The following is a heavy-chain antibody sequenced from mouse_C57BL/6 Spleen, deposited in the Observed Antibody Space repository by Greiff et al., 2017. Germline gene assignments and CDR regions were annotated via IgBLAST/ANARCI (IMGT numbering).Heavy chain of an antibody. Sequence: VQLQQSGAELVRPGSSVKLSCKASGYTFTSYWMHWVKQRPIQGLEWIGNIDPSDSETHYNQKFKDKATLTVDKSSSTAYMQLSSLTSEDSAVYYCARYGSSGTWFAYWGQGTLVTVSA. CDR2: IDPSDSET. CDR1: GYTFTSYW. V-gene: IGHV1-52*01. J-gene: IGHJ3*01. CDR3: ARYGSSGTWFAY. D-gene: IGHD1-1*01.